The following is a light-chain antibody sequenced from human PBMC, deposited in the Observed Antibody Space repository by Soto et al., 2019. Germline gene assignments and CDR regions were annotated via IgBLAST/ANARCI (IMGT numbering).Light chain of an antibody. V-gene: IGKV3-20*01. CDR2: GAS. J-gene: IGKJ4*01. CDR3: HLYGTSHT. Sequence: EIVLTQSPGTLCLSPGERATLSCRASQSISSTYLAWYQQKPGQAPRLVISGASSRATDFPDRFSGSGSGTDFTLPISRLEPEDFAVYYWHLYGTSHTFGGGTKMEIK. CDR1: QSISSTY.